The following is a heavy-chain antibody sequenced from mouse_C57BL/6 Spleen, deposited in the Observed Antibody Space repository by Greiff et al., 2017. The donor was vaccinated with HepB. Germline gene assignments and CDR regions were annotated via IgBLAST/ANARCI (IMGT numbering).Heavy chain of an antibody. CDR1: GYAFSSYW. Sequence: VQLQQSGAELVKPGASVKISCKASGYAFSSYWMNWVKQRPGKGLEWIGQIYPGDGDTNYNGKFKGQATLTADKSSSTAYMQLSSLTSEDSAVYFCARKDGNGAMDYWGQGTSVTVSS. CDR3: ARKDGNGAMDY. CDR2: IYPGDGDT. V-gene: IGHV1-80*01. D-gene: IGHD2-1*01. J-gene: IGHJ4*01.